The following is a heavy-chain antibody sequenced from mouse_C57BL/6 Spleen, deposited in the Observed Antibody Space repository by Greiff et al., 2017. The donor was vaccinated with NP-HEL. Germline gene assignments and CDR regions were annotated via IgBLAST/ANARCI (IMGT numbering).Heavy chain of an antibody. V-gene: IGHV1-63*01. D-gene: IGHD1-1*01. CDR2: IYPGGGYT. CDR1: GYTFTNYW. Sequence: QVQLQQSGAELVRPGTSVKMSCKASGYTFTNYWIGWAKQRPGHGLEWIGDIYPGGGYTNYNEKFKGKATLTADKSSSTAYMQFSSLTSEDSAIYYCARSYYYGSSYYYFDYWGQGTTLTVSS. CDR3: ARSYYYGSSYYYFDY. J-gene: IGHJ2*01.